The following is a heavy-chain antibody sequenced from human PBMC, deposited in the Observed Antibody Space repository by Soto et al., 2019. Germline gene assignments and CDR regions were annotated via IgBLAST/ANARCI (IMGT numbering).Heavy chain of an antibody. CDR1: GFTFDDYA. Sequence: GGSLRLSCAASGFTFDDYAMHWVRQAPGKGLEWVSGISWNSGSIGYADSVKGRFTISRDNAKNSLYLQMNSLRAEDTALYYCAKDTGSMVRGVDDAFDIWGQGTMVTVSS. CDR3: AKDTGSMVRGVDDAFDI. CDR2: ISWNSGSI. J-gene: IGHJ3*02. V-gene: IGHV3-9*01. D-gene: IGHD3-10*01.